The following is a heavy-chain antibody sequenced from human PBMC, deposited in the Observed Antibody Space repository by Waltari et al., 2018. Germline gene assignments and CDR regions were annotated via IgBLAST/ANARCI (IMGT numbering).Heavy chain of an antibody. V-gene: IGHV3-23*04. CDR1: GFTFSNYG. CDR2: ISGSGGTT. Sequence: EVRLVESGGGLVQPGGSLRLSCAASGFTFSNYGMSWVRQAPGKGLECVSTISGSGGTTFYAESVKGRFTMSKDNSKNTLFLQMNSLRFDDTAEYYCAKSTGSYYEVFDYWGRGTLVTVSS. CDR3: AKSTGSYYEVFDY. J-gene: IGHJ4*02. D-gene: IGHD1-26*01.